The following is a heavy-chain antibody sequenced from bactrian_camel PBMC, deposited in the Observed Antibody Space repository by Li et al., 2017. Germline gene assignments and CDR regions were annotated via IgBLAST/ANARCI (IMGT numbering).Heavy chain of an antibody. CDR1: GFTFSSYW. V-gene: IGHV3S6*01. CDR2: LSSARSTTT. J-gene: IGHJ4*01. D-gene: IGHD5*01. Sequence: HVQLVESGGGLVQPGGSLRLSCAASGFTFSSYWIFWVRQAPGKGLMWVSSLSSARSTTTKYADSVKGRFTVSRDDVKNLVYLQMNNLKPEDTAMYYCAVDHGSCWPNLSPLHWDYWGQGTQVTVS. CDR3: AVDHGSCWPNLSPLHWDY.